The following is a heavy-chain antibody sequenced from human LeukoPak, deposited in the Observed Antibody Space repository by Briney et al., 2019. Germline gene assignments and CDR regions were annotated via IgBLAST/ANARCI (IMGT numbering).Heavy chain of an antibody. D-gene: IGHD2-15*01. CDR1: GFTFSNAW. V-gene: IGHV3-15*01. CDR2: IKSKTDGGTT. Sequence: GGSLRLSCAASGFTFSNAWMSWVRQAPGKGLEWVGRIKSKTDGGTTDYAAPVKGRFTISRDDSKNTLYLQMNSLKTEDTAVYYCTTDVAGMTFYYYYYYMDVWGKGTTVTVSS. J-gene: IGHJ6*03. CDR3: TTDVAGMTFYYYYYYMDV.